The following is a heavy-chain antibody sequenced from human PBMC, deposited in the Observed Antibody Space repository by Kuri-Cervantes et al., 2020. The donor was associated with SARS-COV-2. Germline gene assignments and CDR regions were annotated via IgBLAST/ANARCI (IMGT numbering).Heavy chain of an antibody. CDR2: IIPIFGTA. CDR1: GYTFTSYG. V-gene: IGHV1-69*05. D-gene: IGHD2/OR15-2a*01. CDR3: ARSRFGXYLDAFDI. J-gene: IGHJ3*02. Sequence: SVKVSCKASGYTFTSYGISWVRQAPGQGLEWMGGIIPIFGTANYAQKFQGRVTITTDESTSTAYMELSSLRSEDTAVYYCARSRFGXYLDAFDIWGQGTMVTVSS.